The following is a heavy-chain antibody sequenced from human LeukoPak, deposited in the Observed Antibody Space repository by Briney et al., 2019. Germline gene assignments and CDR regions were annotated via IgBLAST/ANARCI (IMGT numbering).Heavy chain of an antibody. D-gene: IGHD3-9*01. V-gene: IGHV3-30*18. CDR1: GFTFSSYG. CDR2: ISYDGSNK. CDR3: AKDRGATGYYPFDY. J-gene: IGHJ4*02. Sequence: GRSLRLSCAASGFTFSSYGMHWVRQAPGKGLEWVAVISYDGSNKYYADSVKGRFTISRDNSKNTLYLQMNSLRAEDTAVYYCAKDRGATGYYPFDYWGQGTLVTVSS.